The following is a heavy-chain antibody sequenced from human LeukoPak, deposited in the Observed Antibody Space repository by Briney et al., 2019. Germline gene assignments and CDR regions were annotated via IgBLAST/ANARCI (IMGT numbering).Heavy chain of an antibody. CDR2: MIAIFGTA. D-gene: IGHD2-15*01. V-gene: IGHV1-69*06. CDR3: ASPRGYCSGGSCSRYFDY. J-gene: IGHJ4*02. CDR1: GGTFSSCG. Sequence: SVKVSCKSSGGTFSSCGSSWVRQGPGQGPGWVGGMIAIFGTANYAQKFQGRVTITAHKSTSPAYMALSSLRSEDTAVYYCASPRGYCSGGSCSRYFDYWGQGTLVTVSS.